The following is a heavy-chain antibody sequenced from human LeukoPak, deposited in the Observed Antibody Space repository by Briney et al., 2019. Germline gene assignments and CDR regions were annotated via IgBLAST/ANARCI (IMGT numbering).Heavy chain of an antibody. V-gene: IGHV1-18*01. J-gene: IGHJ4*02. D-gene: IGHD3-9*01. CDR3: ARDGRRYDTLTGYYGYFDY. CDR2: ISAYNGNT. CDR1: GYTFTSYG. Sequence: ASVKVSCKASGYTFTSYGISWVRQAPGQGLEWMGWISAYNGNTNYAQKQGRVAMTTDTSTSTAYMELRGLRSDDTAVYYCARDGRRYDTLTGYYGYFDYWGQGTLVTVSS.